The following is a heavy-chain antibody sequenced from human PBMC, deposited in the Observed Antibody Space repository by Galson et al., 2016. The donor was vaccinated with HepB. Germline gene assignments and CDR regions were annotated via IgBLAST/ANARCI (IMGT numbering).Heavy chain of an antibody. CDR3: ASTSFGVVFKRQLDY. Sequence: SLRLSCAASGFTFSSYAMHWVRQAPGKGLEWVAVISYDGSNKYYADSVKGRFTISRDNSKNTLYLQMNSLRAEDTAVYYCASTSFGVVFKRQLDYWGQGTLVTVSS. V-gene: IGHV3-30-3*01. CDR2: ISYDGSNK. CDR1: GFTFSSYA. J-gene: IGHJ4*02. D-gene: IGHD3-3*01.